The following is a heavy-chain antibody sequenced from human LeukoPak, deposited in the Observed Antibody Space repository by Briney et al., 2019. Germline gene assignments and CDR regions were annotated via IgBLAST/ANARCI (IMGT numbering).Heavy chain of an antibody. D-gene: IGHD2-15*01. CDR3: ARDNGWSADF. Sequence: PGKSLRLSCAASGFTFNNYGMYWVRQAPGKGLEWVANIKQDGSAKPYVDSVKGRFTISRDNAKNSLFLQMNSLRAEDTAVYYCARDNGWSADFWGQGTLVTVSS. J-gene: IGHJ4*02. CDR1: GFTFNNYG. V-gene: IGHV3-7*03. CDR2: IKQDGSAK.